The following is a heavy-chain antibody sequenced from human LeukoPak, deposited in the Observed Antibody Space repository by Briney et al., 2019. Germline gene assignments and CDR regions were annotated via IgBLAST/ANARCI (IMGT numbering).Heavy chain of an antibody. CDR3: ARDLLVGATSRYFDY. CDR2: ISGSSSYI. D-gene: IGHD1-26*01. V-gene: IGHV3-21*01. J-gene: IGHJ4*02. Sequence: GSLRLSCAASGFTFSSYSMNWVRQAPGKGLEWVSSISGSSSYIYYADSVKGRFTISRDNAKNSLYPQMNSLRAEDTAVYYCARDLLVGATSRYFDYWGQGTLVTVSS. CDR1: GFTFSSYS.